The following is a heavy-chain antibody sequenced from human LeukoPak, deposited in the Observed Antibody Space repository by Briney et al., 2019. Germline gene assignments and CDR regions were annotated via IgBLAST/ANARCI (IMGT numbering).Heavy chain of an antibody. Sequence: SETLSLTSAVYGRSLSGYYWSWIRQPPGKGLEWIGEINHSGSTNYNPSLKSRVTISVDTSKNQFSLNLSSVTAADTAVFYCERAPLYDSSGYYYGNYCYYMDVWGKGTTVTVSS. CDR1: GRSLSGYY. CDR2: INHSGST. CDR3: ERAPLYDSSGYYYGNYCYYMDV. J-gene: IGHJ6*03. D-gene: IGHD3-22*01. V-gene: IGHV4-34*01.